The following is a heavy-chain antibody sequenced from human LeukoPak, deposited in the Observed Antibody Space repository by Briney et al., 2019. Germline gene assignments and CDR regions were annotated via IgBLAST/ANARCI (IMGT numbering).Heavy chain of an antibody. CDR2: ISYDGSNK. Sequence: GGSLRLSCAASGFTFSNYDMTWVRQAPGKGLEWVAVISYDGSNKYYADSVKGRFTISRDNSKNTLYLQMNSLRAEDAAVYYCARDRSSGYYAFDIWGQGTMVTVSS. CDR3: ARDRSSGYYAFDI. CDR1: GFTFSNYD. D-gene: IGHD3-22*01. J-gene: IGHJ3*02. V-gene: IGHV3-30-3*01.